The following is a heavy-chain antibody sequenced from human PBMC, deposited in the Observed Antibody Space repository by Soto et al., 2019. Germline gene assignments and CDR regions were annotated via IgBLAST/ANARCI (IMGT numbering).Heavy chain of an antibody. CDR2: IYPGDSDT. CDR1: GYSFTSYW. CDR3: ARQVLLQFNWFDP. Sequence: GESLKIACKGSGYSFTSYWIGWVLQMPGKGLEWMGIIYPGDSDTRYSPSFQGQVTISADKSISTAYLQWSSLKASDTAMYYCARQVLLQFNWFDPWGQGTLVTVSS. V-gene: IGHV5-51*01. D-gene: IGHD1-26*01. J-gene: IGHJ5*02.